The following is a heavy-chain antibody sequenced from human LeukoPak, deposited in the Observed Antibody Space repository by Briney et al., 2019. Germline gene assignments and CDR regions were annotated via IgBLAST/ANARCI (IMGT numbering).Heavy chain of an antibody. J-gene: IGHJ3*02. CDR1: GFIFINYG. Sequence: GGSLRLSCAASGFIFINYGMHWVRQTPGKGLEWVAVIWTNGVNKYYADSVKGRFTTSRDNSENTLSLQMNDLRAEDTAVYYCAKERAPFASFDIWRQGTVVTV. CDR2: IWTNGVNK. V-gene: IGHV3-33*06. D-gene: IGHD2-21*01. CDR3: AKERAPFASFDI.